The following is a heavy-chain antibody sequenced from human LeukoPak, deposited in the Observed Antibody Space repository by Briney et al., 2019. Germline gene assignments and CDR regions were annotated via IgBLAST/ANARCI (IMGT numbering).Heavy chain of an antibody. J-gene: IGHJ5*02. Sequence: GASVTVSCKASGYTFTSYYMHWVRQAPGPGLEWMGIINPSGGSTSYAQKFQGRVSMTRDTSTSTVYTELSTLRSEDTAVYYGARDTVGWFDPWGQGTLVTVSS. CDR3: ARDTVGWFDP. CDR1: GYTFTSYY. D-gene: IGHD4-11*01. CDR2: INPSGGST. V-gene: IGHV1-46*01.